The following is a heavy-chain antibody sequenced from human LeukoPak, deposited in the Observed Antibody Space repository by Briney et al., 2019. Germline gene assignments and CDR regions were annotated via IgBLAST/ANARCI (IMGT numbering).Heavy chain of an antibody. CDR2: NNWNGVRT. J-gene: IGHJ6*02. D-gene: IGHD3-16*01. V-gene: IGHV3-20*04. CDR1: GFAFTVYG. CDR3: ASGSSHYYYFVGMDV. Sequence: GGSLRLSCAASGFAFTVYGMSCVRHAPGRGLECVSDNNWNGVRTEYAHSVRGRGTISRDNAENSLRLRLKSLGAADTGLYYCASGSSHYYYFVGMDVWGQGTTVTVSS.